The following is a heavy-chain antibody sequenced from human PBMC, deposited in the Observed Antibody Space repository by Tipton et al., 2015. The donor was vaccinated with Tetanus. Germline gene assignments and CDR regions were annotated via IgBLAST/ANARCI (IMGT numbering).Heavy chain of an antibody. J-gene: IGHJ6*02. CDR1: GGSVSSGSYY. V-gene: IGHV4-61*01. D-gene: IGHD3-10*01. CDR2: IYYSGST. CDR3: ARDNRVPLRFGELLEFYYFYGRDV. Sequence: TLSLTCTVSGGSVSSGSYYWSWIRQPPGKGLEWIGYIYYSGSTNYNPSLKSRVTISVDTSKNQFSLKLSSVTAADTAVYYCARDNRVPLRFGELLEFYYFYGRDVWGQGTTVTVSS.